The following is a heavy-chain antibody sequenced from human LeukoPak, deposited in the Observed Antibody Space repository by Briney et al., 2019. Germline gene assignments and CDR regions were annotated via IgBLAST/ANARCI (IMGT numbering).Heavy chain of an antibody. V-gene: IGHV4-59*01. CDR2: IYYSRST. Sequence: SETLSLTCTVSGGSISSYYWSWIRQPPGKGLEWIGYIYYSRSTNYNPSLKSRVTISVDTSKNQFSLKLSSVTAADTAVYYCARKYSSSWYSWFDPWGQGTLVTVSS. CDR1: GGSISSYY. J-gene: IGHJ5*02. CDR3: ARKYSSSWYSWFDP. D-gene: IGHD6-13*01.